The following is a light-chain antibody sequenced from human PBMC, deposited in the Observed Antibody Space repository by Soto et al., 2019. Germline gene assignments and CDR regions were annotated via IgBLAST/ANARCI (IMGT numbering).Light chain of an antibody. V-gene: IGKV3-20*01. J-gene: IGKJ1*01. CDR2: AAS. CDR3: QQYGTSPRT. CDR1: QSVRNNY. Sequence: EIVLTQSPATLSVSPGERATLSCRASQSVRNNYLAWYQQRPGQAPGLLIYAASSRATGIPDRFSGSGSGTDFTLTISRLEPEDFAVYYCQQYGTSPRTFGQGTKVDIK.